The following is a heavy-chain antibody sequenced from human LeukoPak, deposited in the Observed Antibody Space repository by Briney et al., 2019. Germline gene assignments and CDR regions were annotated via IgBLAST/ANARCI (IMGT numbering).Heavy chain of an antibody. CDR1: GFTFSSHW. Sequence: GGSLRLSCGASGFTFSSHWMSWVRQAPGKGLEWVANIKQDGSAKYYVDSVKGRFTISRDNAKNSLYLQMGSLRAEDTAVYYCARFSGRNWGQGTLVTVSS. V-gene: IGHV3-7*01. D-gene: IGHD2-15*01. CDR2: IKQDGSAK. J-gene: IGHJ4*02. CDR3: ARFSGRN.